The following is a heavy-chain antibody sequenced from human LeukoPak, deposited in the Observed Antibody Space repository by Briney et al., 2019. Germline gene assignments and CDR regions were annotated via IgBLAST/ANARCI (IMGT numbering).Heavy chain of an antibody. CDR1: GFTFSSYG. CDR3: ATQAGYLFDY. CDR2: ISSSGSTI. D-gene: IGHD5-18*01. V-gene: IGHV3-48*04. J-gene: IGHJ4*02. Sequence: PGGSLRLSCAASGFTFSSYGMPWVRQAPGKGLEWVSYISSSGSTIYYADSVKGRFTISRDNAKNSLYLQMNSLRAEDTAVYYCATQAGYLFDYWGQGTLVTVSS.